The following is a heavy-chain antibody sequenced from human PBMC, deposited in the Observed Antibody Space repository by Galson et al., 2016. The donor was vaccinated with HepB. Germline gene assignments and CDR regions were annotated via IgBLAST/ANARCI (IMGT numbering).Heavy chain of an antibody. CDR2: INDSGST. Sequence: SETLSLTCTVYGGSFSGYSWSWIRQPPGKGLEWIGEINDSGSTNYNPSLKSRVTISVDTSKNQFSLKVSSVTAADTAVYYCARRPAMTDYYYGMDVWGQGTTVTVSS. V-gene: IGHV4-34*01. J-gene: IGHJ6*02. CDR1: GGSFSGYS. D-gene: IGHD2-2*01. CDR3: ARRPAMTDYYYGMDV.